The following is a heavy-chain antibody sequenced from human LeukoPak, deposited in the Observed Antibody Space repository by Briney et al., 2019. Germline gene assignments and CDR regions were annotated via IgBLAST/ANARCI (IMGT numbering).Heavy chain of an antibody. J-gene: IGHJ4*02. CDR2: INSGGDDI. Sequence: PGGSLRLSCAASGFTFSLYAMNWVRQAPGKGLEWISYINSGGDDIHYAASVRGQFTISRDDARNILFLQLSSLRAEDTAVYYCARDTIQPGLIDDWGQGTLVTVSS. D-gene: IGHD2-2*01. CDR1: GFTFSLYA. CDR3: ARDTIQPGLIDD. V-gene: IGHV3-21*05.